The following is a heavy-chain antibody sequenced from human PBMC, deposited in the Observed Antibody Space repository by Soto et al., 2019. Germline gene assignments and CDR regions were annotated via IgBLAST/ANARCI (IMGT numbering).Heavy chain of an antibody. CDR1: GGSISDDHYH. V-gene: IGHV4-30-4*01. Sequence: SETLSLTCTVSGGSISDDHYHWTWIRQPPGKGLEWIGYIHYSGSVFYNPSLQSRLSMSVDTSKNLFSLKLSSVTAADTAIYYCARIEYCSGGNCYSAFDIWGQGTLVTVSS. J-gene: IGHJ3*02. CDR2: IHYSGSV. CDR3: ARIEYCSGGNCYSAFDI. D-gene: IGHD2-15*01.